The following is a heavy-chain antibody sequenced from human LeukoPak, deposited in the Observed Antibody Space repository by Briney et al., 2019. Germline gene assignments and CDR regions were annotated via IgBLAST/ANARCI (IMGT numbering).Heavy chain of an antibody. D-gene: IGHD3-16*02. V-gene: IGHV4-39*01. J-gene: IGHJ3*02. CDR1: GGSISSSSYY. CDR2: IYYSGTT. CDR3: ARPPPRNDYVWGSYPWAFDI. Sequence: SATLSLTCTVTGGSISSSSYYWGWIRPPPGKGLEWIRSIYYSGTTYYNPSLKSRVTISVDPSKNQFSLKLSSVTAADTAVYYCARPPPRNDYVWGSYPWAFDIWGQGTMVTVSS.